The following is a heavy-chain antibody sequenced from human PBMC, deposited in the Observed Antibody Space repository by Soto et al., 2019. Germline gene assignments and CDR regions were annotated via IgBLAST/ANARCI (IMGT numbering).Heavy chain of an antibody. V-gene: IGHV4-59*08. CDR2: IHYSGST. J-gene: IGHJ6*02. CDR3: AIQVSSACPPYYRDMDV. CDR1: GGSISSYF. Sequence: SETLSLTCTVSGGSISSYFWSWIRQPPGRGLEWIGHIHYSGSTNYNPSLKSRVTISVDTSKNQVSLKLSSVTAADTAMYFCAIQVSSACPPYYRDMDVWGQGTTVTVSS. D-gene: IGHD6-25*01.